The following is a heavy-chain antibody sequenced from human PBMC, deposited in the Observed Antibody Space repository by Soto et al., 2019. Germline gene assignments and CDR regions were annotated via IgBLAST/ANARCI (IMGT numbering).Heavy chain of an antibody. D-gene: IGHD6-19*01. J-gene: IGHJ5*02. CDR1: GFTFSDYY. Sequence: QVQLVESGGGLVKPGGSLRLSCAASGFTFSDYYMSWIRQAPGKGLEWVSYISSSSSYTNYADSVKGRFTISRDNAENSLYLQMNSLRAEDTAVYYCARWGPQWLVRPNWFDPWGQGTLVTVSS. CDR2: ISSSSSYT. CDR3: ARWGPQWLVRPNWFDP. V-gene: IGHV3-11*05.